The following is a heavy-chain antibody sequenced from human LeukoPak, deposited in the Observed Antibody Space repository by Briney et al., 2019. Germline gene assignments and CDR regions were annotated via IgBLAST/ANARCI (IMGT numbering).Heavy chain of an antibody. D-gene: IGHD4-17*01. CDR1: GFTFSSYA. J-gene: IGHJ3*02. CDR3: AKLMGHDYGGYSDAFDI. V-gene: IGHV3-23*01. CDR2: ISGSGGST. Sequence: GGSLRLSCAASGFTFSSYAMSWVRQAPGKGLEWVSAISGSGGSTYYADSVKGRFTISRDNSKNTLYLQMNSLRAEDTAVYYCAKLMGHDYGGYSDAFDICGQGTMVTVSS.